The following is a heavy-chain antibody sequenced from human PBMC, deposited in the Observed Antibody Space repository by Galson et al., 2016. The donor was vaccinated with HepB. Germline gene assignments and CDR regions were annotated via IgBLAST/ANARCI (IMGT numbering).Heavy chain of an antibody. CDR2: MNPNSGNT. CDR1: GYTFARYN. J-gene: IGHJ4*02. V-gene: IGHV1-8*01. D-gene: IGHD1-14*01. CDR3: ARTMGSHWEPDFYFDF. Sequence: SVKVSCKASGYTFARYNINWVRQATAQGLEWMGWMNPNSGNTHYAQKFQGRVTMTRNTSINTAYMELDSLRSEDTAVYYCARTMGSHWEPDFYFDFWGQGTLVTVSS.